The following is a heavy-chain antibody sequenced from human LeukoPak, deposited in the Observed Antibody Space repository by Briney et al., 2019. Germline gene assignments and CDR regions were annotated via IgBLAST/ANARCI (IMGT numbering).Heavy chain of an antibody. D-gene: IGHD5-18*01. CDR2: ISSSGSTI. V-gene: IGHV3-48*03. CDR1: GFTFSSYE. Sequence: GGSLRLSCAASGFTFSSYEMNWVRQAPGKGLEWVSYISSSGSTIYYADSVKGRFTISRDNAKNSLYLQMNSLGAEDTAVYYCARADWDTAMIDYWGQGTLVTVSS. J-gene: IGHJ4*02. CDR3: ARADWDTAMIDY.